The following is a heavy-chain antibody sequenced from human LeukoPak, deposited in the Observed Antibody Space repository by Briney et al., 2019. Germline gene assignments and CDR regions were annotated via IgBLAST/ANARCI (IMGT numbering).Heavy chain of an antibody. CDR2: LHHSGST. CDR3: ARVGGDHSAGHYSVDY. V-gene: IGHV4-38-2*01. J-gene: IGHJ4*02. D-gene: IGHD3-22*01. CDR1: GYSITSTYW. Sequence: SETLSLTCAVSGYSITSTYWWGWIRQTPGTGLEWIGSLHHSGSTSYSPSLKSRVTISADTSKNQFSLRLSSVTAADTAVYYCARVGGDHSAGHYSVDYWGQGTLVTVSS.